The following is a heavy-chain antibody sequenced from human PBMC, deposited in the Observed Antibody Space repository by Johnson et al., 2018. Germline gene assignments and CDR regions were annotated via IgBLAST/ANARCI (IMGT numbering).Heavy chain of an antibody. CDR2: ISWNSGHI. CDR1: GFTFDDYA. J-gene: IGHJ3*02. D-gene: IGHD3-16*01. V-gene: IGHV3-9*01. Sequence: EVQLLESGGGLVQPGMSLRLSCAASGFTFDDYAMHWVRQAPGKGLEWVSGISWNSGHIGYADSVKGRFTISRDNAKNSLYLQMNSLRGEDTALNYWSKYTRHKWGKNSDASDRWGQGTLVTGSS. CDR3: SKYTRHKWGKNSDASDR.